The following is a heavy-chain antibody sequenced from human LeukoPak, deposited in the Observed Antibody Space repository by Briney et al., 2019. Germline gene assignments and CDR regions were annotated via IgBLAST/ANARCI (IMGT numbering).Heavy chain of an antibody. J-gene: IGHJ4*02. CDR2: ISSSGSTI. V-gene: IGHV3-48*03. Sequence: GGSLRLSCAASGFTFSSYEMNWVRQAPGKGLEWVSYISSSGSTIYYADSVKGRFTISRDNAKSSLYLQMNSLRAEDTAVYYCARVDYSGDYWGQGTLVTVSS. CDR1: GFTFSSYE. CDR3: ARVDYSGDY. D-gene: IGHD2-2*03.